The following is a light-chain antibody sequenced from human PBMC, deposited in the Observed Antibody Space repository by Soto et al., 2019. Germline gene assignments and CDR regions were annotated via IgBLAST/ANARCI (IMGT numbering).Light chain of an antibody. CDR2: GAF. J-gene: IGKJ5*01. CDR1: PSVTNF. CDR3: QQRNVWPPVP. Sequence: QAAATLSVKAGERATLSCGASPSVTNFLAWAQHKPGQAPRLLIYGAFNRATGIPARFSGSGSGTDFTLTISSLEPEDSAVYYCQQRNVWPPVPFGQGTRLEIK. V-gene: IGKV3-11*01.